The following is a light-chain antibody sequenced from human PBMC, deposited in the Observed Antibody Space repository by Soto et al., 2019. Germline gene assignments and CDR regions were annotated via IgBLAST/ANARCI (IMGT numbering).Light chain of an antibody. V-gene: IGKV3-20*01. CDR3: ELYDNSLYT. CDR1: QSVSSNY. J-gene: IGKJ2*01. CDR2: DTS. Sequence: EVVLTQSPGTLSLSPGERATLSCRASQSVSSNYVAWYQQKPGQAPRLLIFDTSTRATGIPYRFSGSGSGTDFILTISRLDPEDFAVYYCELYDNSLYTFGQGTKLEIK.